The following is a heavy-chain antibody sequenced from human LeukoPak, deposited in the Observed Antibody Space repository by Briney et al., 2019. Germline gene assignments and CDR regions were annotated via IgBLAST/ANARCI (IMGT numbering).Heavy chain of an antibody. CDR3: ARDSPFDY. V-gene: IGHV1-2*02. Sequence: VASVKVSCKASGYTYSSYGISWVRQAPGQGLEWMGWINPNSGGTNYAQKFQGRVTMTRDTSISTAYMELSRLRSDDTAVYYCARDSPFDYWGQGTLVTVSS. CDR2: INPNSGGT. CDR1: GYTYSSYG. J-gene: IGHJ4*02.